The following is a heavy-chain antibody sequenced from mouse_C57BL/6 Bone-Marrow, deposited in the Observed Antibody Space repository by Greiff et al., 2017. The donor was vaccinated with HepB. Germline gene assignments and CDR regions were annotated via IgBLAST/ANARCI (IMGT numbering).Heavy chain of an antibody. CDR2: INPNNGGT. CDR1: GYTFTDYY. D-gene: IGHD6-5*01. V-gene: IGHV1-26*01. CDR3: AREKPMPSMDY. J-gene: IGHJ4*01. Sequence: VQLQQSGPELVKPGASVKISCKASGYTFTDYYMNWVKQSHGKSLEWIGDINPNNGGTSYNQKFKGKATLTVDKSSSTAYMELRSLTSEDSAVYYCAREKPMPSMDYWGQGTSVTVSS.